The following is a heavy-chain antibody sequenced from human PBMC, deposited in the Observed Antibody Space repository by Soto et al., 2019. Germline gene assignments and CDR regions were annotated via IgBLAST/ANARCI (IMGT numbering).Heavy chain of an antibody. Sequence: SVKVSCKASGGTFSSYAISLVRRAPGQGLEWMGGIIPIFGTANYAQKFQGRVTITADESTSTAYMELSSLRSEDTAVYYCASPPGPGYMFFDPWGQGTMVTVSS. CDR3: ASPPGPGYMFFDP. J-gene: IGHJ5*02. CDR2: IIPIFGTA. CDR1: GGTFSSYA. V-gene: IGHV1-69*13. D-gene: IGHD3-9*01.